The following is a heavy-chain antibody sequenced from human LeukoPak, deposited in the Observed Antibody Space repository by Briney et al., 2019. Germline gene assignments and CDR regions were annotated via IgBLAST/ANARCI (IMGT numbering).Heavy chain of an antibody. CDR1: GGSISSGGYY. V-gene: IGHV4-30-4*08. Sequence: SQTLSLTCTVSGGSISSGGYYWSWIRQHSGKGLEWIGYIYYSGSTYYNPSLKSRVTISVDTSKNQFSLQLSSVTAADTAVYYCARDRSGYFAYWGQGTLVTVSS. CDR2: IYYSGST. CDR3: ARDRSGYFAY. D-gene: IGHD3-22*01. J-gene: IGHJ4*02.